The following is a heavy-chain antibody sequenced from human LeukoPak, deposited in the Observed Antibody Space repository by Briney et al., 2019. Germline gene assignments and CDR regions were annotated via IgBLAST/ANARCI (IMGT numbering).Heavy chain of an antibody. CDR1: GFTFSIYS. Sequence: PGGSLRLSCAASGFTFSIYSMNWVRQAPGKGLEWVSYISSSSSTIYYADSVRGRCTISRDNAKNSLYLRMNSLRAEDTAVYYCARDTPAAGTYYYYYMDVWGKGTTVTVSS. V-gene: IGHV3-48*01. J-gene: IGHJ6*03. CDR2: ISSSSSTI. CDR3: ARDTPAAGTYYYYYMDV. D-gene: IGHD6-13*01.